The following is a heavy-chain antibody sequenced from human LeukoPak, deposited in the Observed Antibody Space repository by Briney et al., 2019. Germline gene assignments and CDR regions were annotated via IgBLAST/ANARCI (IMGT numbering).Heavy chain of an antibody. V-gene: IGHV4-34*01. D-gene: IGHD6-13*01. CDR2: INHSGST. CDR3: ARDSSSWYGGFDY. J-gene: IGHJ4*02. Sequence: SETLSLTCAVYGGSFSGYYWSWIRQPPGKGLEWIGEINHSGSTNYNPSLKSRVTISVDTSKNQFSLKLSSVTSADTAVYYCARDSSSWYGGFDYWGQGTLVTVSS. CDR1: GGSFSGYY.